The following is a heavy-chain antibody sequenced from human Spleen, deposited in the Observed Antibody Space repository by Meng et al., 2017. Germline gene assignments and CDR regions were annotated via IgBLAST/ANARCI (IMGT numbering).Heavy chain of an antibody. CDR2: ISGSDGRT. D-gene: IGHD2-21*01. V-gene: IGHV3-23*01. CDR3: ARVIGWFDP. J-gene: IGHJ5*02. CDR1: GFAFSSFA. Sequence: EVQLLESGGGLVQPGGSLRLSCAASGFAFSSFAMSWVRQAPGKRLEWVSTISGSDGRTYYADSVKGRFTISSDNSKNTLYLQMNSLRAEDTAVYYCARVIGWFDPWGQGTLVTVSS.